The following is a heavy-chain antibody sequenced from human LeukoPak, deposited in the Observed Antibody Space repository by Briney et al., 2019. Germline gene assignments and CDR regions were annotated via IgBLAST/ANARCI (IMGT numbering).Heavy chain of an antibody. D-gene: IGHD3-22*01. J-gene: IGHJ5*02. CDR3: RRQKDYSDSYGSYNTWFDP. Sequence: SETLSLTCTVSGDSISSYYWTWIRKPPGKGLEWIGYIDHRGNTNYNPSLKSRVSISLDRPKKQFSLRLTSVTAAYDPRSRCRRQKDYSDSYGSYNTWFDPWGQGTLVTVSS. CDR2: IDHRGNT. V-gene: IGHV4-59*08. CDR1: GDSISSYY.